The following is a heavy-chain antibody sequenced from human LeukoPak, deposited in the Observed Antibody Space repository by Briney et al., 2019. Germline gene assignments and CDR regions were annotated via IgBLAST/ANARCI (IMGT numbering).Heavy chain of an antibody. Sequence: ASVKVSCKASGYTFTSYYMHWVRQAPGRGLEWMGIINPSGGSTSYAQKFQGRVTMTRDMSTSTVYMELSSLRSEDTAVYYCARSSTQRAFDIWGQGTMVTVSS. V-gene: IGHV1-46*01. CDR1: GYTFTSYY. D-gene: IGHD2-2*01. CDR2: INPSGGST. J-gene: IGHJ3*02. CDR3: ARSSTQRAFDI.